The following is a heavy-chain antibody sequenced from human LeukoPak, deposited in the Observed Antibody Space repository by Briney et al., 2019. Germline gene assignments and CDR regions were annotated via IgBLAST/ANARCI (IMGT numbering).Heavy chain of an antibody. Sequence: SETLSLTCTVSGGSISGHYWSWIRQPPGKGLEWIGDIYYTGTTNYNPSLRSRVTMSVDMSKNQFSLKVTSLTAADTAVYYCARGEAEDYFAYWGQGALVTVSS. D-gene: IGHD1-26*01. V-gene: IGHV4-59*11. CDR2: IYYTGTT. CDR1: GGSISGHY. CDR3: ARGEAEDYFAY. J-gene: IGHJ4*02.